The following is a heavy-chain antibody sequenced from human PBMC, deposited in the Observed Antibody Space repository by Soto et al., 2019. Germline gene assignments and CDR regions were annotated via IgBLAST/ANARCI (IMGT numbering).Heavy chain of an antibody. D-gene: IGHD3-3*01. Sequence: PRWSLRLSCAVSVFTFSDYYMSWIRQAPGKGLEWVSYISSRGSSIYYADPVKGRFTISRDNAKNSLYLQMNGLRAEDTAVYYCARGYYDFWSGYYISPYGMDVWGQGTTVTVSS. CDR3: ARGYYDFWSGYYISPYGMDV. V-gene: IGHV3-11*01. J-gene: IGHJ6*02. CDR2: ISSRGSSI. CDR1: VFTFSDYY.